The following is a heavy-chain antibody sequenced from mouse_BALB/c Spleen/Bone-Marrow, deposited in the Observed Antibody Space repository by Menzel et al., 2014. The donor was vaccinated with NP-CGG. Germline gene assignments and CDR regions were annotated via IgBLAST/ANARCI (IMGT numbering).Heavy chain of an antibody. CDR2: ISDGGSYT. CDR3: ARTYRPFALDY. J-gene: IGHJ4*01. CDR1: GFTFSDYY. V-gene: IGHV5-4*02. D-gene: IGHD2-14*01. Sequence: EVQLVESGGGLVKPGGSLKLSCAASGFTFSDYYMYWVRQTPEKRLEWVATISDGGSYTDYPGSVKGRFTVSRDNAKNNLFLKMSSLKSEDTAMYFCARTYRPFALDYWGQGTSVTVSS.